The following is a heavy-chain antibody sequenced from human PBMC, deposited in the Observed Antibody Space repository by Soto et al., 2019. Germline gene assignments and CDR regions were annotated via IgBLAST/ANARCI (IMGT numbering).Heavy chain of an antibody. CDR2: SKPTSGGT. V-gene: IGHV1-2*02. CDR1: GYTFAAYY. CDR3: ARDPDYGDYWGYFFDS. J-gene: IGHJ4*02. D-gene: IGHD4-17*01. Sequence: QLQLVQSGAEVKKPGASVKVSCKTSGYTFAAYYIHWIRQAPGQGLEWMGWSKPTSGGTVYAQNFQDRVTMTRDTSISTAYMELRRLNSDDTAVYYCARDPDYGDYWGYFFDSWGQGTPVTVSS.